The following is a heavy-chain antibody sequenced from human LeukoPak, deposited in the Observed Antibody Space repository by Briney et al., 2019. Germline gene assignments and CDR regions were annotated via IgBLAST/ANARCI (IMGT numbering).Heavy chain of an antibody. CDR3: ARDQVARDIVVVLTATGTIDY. CDR2: INPNSGDT. D-gene: IGHD2-15*01. Sequence: GASVKVSCKASGYTSTGYYMHWVRQAPGQGLEWMGWINPNSGDTTFAQKFQGRVTMTRDTSISTAYMELSRLRSDDTAVYYCARDQVARDIVVVLTATGTIDYWGQGTLVTVSS. CDR1: GYTSTGYY. V-gene: IGHV1-2*02. J-gene: IGHJ4*02.